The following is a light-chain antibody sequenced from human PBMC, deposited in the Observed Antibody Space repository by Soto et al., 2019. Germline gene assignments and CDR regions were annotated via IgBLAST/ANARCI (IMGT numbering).Light chain of an antibody. CDR2: GVY. V-gene: IGKV3-20*01. Sequence: IVLTQSPGTLSFSPWKRATLACRASQTGSNSYLAWYQHKSGQAPRLLIYGVYTRASGIPDRFSGSGSGTEFTLTITRLEPEDSAVYFCQHYGYSQWTFGQGTKVDIK. CDR1: QTGSNSY. J-gene: IGKJ1*01. CDR3: QHYGYSQWT.